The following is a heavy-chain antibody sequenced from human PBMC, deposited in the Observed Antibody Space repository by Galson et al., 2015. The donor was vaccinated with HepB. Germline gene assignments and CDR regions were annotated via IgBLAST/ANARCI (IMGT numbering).Heavy chain of an antibody. Sequence: SVKVSCKASGYTFTSYAMHWVRQAPGQRLEWMGWISAGNGNTKYSQKFQGRVTITRDTSASTAYMELSSLRSEDTAVYYCARNFGGEWLKSLVWFDPWGQGTLVTVSS. D-gene: IGHD3-3*01. CDR1: GYTFTSYA. CDR2: ISAGNGNT. J-gene: IGHJ5*02. CDR3: ARNFGGEWLKSLVWFDP. V-gene: IGHV1-3*01.